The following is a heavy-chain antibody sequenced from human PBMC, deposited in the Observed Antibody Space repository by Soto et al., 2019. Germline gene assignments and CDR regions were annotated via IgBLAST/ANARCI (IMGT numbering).Heavy chain of an antibody. CDR2: IYYSGST. Sequence: PSETLSLTCTVSGGSISSYYWSWIRQPPGKGLEWIGYIYYSGSTNYNPSLKSRVTISVDTSKNQFSLKLSSATAADTAVYYCARALKTGFYDYWGQGTLVTVSS. V-gene: IGHV4-59*01. J-gene: IGHJ4*02. CDR3: ARALKTGFYDY. CDR1: GGSISSYY.